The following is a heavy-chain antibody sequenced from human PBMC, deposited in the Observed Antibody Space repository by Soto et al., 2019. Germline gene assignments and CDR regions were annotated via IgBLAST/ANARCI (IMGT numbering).Heavy chain of an antibody. CDR1: GFTFSSYW. V-gene: IGHV3-74*01. D-gene: IGHD3-22*01. CDR2: INIDGTTT. Sequence: GGSLRLSCAASGFTFSSYWMHWVRHAPGKGLVWVSRINIDGTTTNYADSVKGRFTISRDNAKNTVYLQMNSLRAEDTAVYYCASGELYYYDTLDCWGQGALGTVS. J-gene: IGHJ4*02. CDR3: ASGELYYYDTLDC.